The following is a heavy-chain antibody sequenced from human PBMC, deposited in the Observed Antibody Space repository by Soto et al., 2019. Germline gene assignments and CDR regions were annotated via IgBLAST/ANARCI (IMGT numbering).Heavy chain of an antibody. V-gene: IGHV4-31*03. CDR1: VASISSGGYY. CDR3: ARESKYDTSGYPPWFAP. CDR2: IYYSGST. Sequence: QVQLQESGPGLVKPSQTLSLTCTVSVASISSGGYYWSWIRQHPGEGLEWIGYIYYSGSTSYNPSLKSRFTISVDTSKNKFSLKLSSVTAADTAVYYCARESKYDTSGYPPWFAPWGQGTLVTVSS. J-gene: IGHJ5*02. D-gene: IGHD3-22*01.